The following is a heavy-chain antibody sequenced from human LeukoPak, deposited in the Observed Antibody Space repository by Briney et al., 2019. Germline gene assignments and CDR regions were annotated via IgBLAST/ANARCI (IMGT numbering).Heavy chain of an antibody. J-gene: IGHJ1*01. D-gene: IGHD3-22*01. CDR2: ISAYNGNT. Sequence: ASVKVSCKASGYTFTSYGISWVRQAPGQGLEWMGWISAYNGNTNYAQKLQGRVTMTTDTSTSTAYMELRSLRSDDTAVYYCARAMIGVVITPTYPWGQGTLVTVSS. V-gene: IGHV1-18*01. CDR3: ARAMIGVVITPTYP. CDR1: GYTFTSYG.